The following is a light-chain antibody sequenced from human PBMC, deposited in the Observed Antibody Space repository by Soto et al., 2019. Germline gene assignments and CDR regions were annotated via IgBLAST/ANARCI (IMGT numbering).Light chain of an antibody. Sequence: SVRTQPPSVSGSPGQSIASACTGTSGDSGSYNRVSWYQQHPGKAPKLIIYEVTDRPSGVSNRFSGSKSGNTASLTISGLQAEDEAEYYCSSYTNINTRACVFGTGTKVTVX. CDR3: SSYTNINTRACV. CDR2: EVT. J-gene: IGLJ1*01. V-gene: IGLV2-14*01. CDR1: SGDSGSYNR.